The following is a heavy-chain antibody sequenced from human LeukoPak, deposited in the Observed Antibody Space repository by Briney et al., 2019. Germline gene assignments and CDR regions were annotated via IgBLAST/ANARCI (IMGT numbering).Heavy chain of an antibody. CDR2: ICNSVDRT. D-gene: IGHD1-26*01. CDR3: AKDFVPRGGSYFPGFDY. J-gene: IGHJ4*02. CDR1: GFTVSSNY. V-gene: IGHV3-23*01. Sequence: GGALRLSCAASGFTVSSNYMSWVRQAPGKGLEWVSTICNSVDRTYYADSVKGRFTISRDNSKNTLYLQMNSLRTEDTAVYYCAKDFVPRGGSYFPGFDYWGQGTLVIVSS.